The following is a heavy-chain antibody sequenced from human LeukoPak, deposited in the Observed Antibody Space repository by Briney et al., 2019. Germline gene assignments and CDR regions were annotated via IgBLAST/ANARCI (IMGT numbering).Heavy chain of an antibody. D-gene: IGHD3-10*01. CDR3: ARDGRGAGGLQGFDP. V-gene: IGHV1-18*04. J-gene: IGHJ5*02. CDR1: GYTFTSYG. CDR2: ISAYNGNT. Sequence: ASVKVSCKASGYTFTSYGISWVRQAPGQGLEWMGWISAYNGNTNYAQKLQGRVTMTTDTSTSTAYMELRSLGSDDTAVYYCARDGRGAGGLQGFDPWGQGTLVTVSS.